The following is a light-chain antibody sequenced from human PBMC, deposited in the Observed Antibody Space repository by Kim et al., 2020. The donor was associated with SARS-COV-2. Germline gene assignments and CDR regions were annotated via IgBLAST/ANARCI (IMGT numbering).Light chain of an antibody. CDR3: MQVLQIPGT. Sequence: DIVMTQSPLSLPVTPGEPASISCRSSQSLLYSDGYTYLDWYLQKPGQSPQLLIYLGSNRASGVPDRFSGSGSGTDFTLKISRVAAEDVGVYYCMQVLQIPGTFGQGTKLEI. CDR1: QSLLYSDGYTY. J-gene: IGKJ2*01. CDR2: LGS. V-gene: IGKV2-28*01.